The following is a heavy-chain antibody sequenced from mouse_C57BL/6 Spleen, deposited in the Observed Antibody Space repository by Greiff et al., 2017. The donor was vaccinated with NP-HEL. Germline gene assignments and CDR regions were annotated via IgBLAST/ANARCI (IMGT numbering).Heavy chain of an antibody. CDR2: IDPENGDT. Sequence: VQLQQSGAELVRPGASVKLSCTASGFNIKDDYMHWVKQRPEQGLEWIGWIDPENGDTEYASKFQGKATITADTSSNTAYLQLSSLTSEDTAVYYCTTGDYEGWYFDVWGTGTTVTVSS. D-gene: IGHD2-4*01. J-gene: IGHJ1*03. CDR3: TTGDYEGWYFDV. V-gene: IGHV14-4*01. CDR1: GFNIKDDY.